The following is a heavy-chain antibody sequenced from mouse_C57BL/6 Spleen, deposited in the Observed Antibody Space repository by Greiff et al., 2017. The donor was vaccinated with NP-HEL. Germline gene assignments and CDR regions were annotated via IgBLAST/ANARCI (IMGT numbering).Heavy chain of an antibody. CDR2: INYDGSST. V-gene: IGHV5-16*01. J-gene: IGHJ1*03. CDR3: ARDPGFDV. CDR1: GFTFSDYY. Sequence: EVQRVESEGGLVQPGSSMKLSCTASGFTFSDYYMAWVRQVPEKGLEWVANINYDGSSTYYLDSLKSRFIISRDNAKNILYLQMSSLKSEDTATYYCARDPGFDVWGTGTTVTVSS.